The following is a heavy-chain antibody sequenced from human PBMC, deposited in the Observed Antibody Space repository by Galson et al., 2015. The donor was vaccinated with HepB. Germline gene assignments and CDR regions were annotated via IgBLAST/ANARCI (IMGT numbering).Heavy chain of an antibody. CDR1: GFTFSSYA. J-gene: IGHJ4*02. CDR3: ARKGMVVVAAPLRY. D-gene: IGHD2-15*01. V-gene: IGHV3-23*01. CDR2: ISGSGGST. Sequence: SLRLSCAASGFTFSSYAMSWVRQAPGKGLEWVSAISGSGGSTYYADSVKGRFTISRDNSKNTLYLQMNSLRAEDTAVYYCARKGMVVVAAPLRYWGQGTLVTVSS.